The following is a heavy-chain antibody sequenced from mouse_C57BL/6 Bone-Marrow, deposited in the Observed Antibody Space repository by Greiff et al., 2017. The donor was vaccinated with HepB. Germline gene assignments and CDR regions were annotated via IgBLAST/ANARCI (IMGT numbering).Heavy chain of an antibody. J-gene: IGHJ3*01. CDR1: GFTFSSYG. CDR3: ARQRTLTVS. V-gene: IGHV5-6*01. CDR2: ISSGGSYT. Sequence: EVKLVESGGDLVKPGGSLKLSCAASGFTFSSYGMSWVRQTPDKRLEWVATISSGGSYTYYPDSVKGRFTISRDNAKNTLYLQMSSLKSEDTAMYYCARQRTLTVSGGQGTLVTVSA.